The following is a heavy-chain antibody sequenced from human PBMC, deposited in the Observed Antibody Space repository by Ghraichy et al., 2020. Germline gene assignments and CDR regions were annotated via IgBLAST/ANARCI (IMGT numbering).Heavy chain of an antibody. CDR1: GGSITTSGYY. D-gene: IGHD6-19*01. CDR2: IYHTGST. CDR3: ASRSSSGAFDT. Sequence: SQTLSLTCTVSGGSITTSGYYWGWIRQPPGQGLEWIGSIYHTGSTYYNASLKSRVTISVDTSNNLFTLQMPSVTAADTAVFYCASRSSSGAFDTWGQGTMVTVSS. J-gene: IGHJ3*02. V-gene: IGHV4-39*02.